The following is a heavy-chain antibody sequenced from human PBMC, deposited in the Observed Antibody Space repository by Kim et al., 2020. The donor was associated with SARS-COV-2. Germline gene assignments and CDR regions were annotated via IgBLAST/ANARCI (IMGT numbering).Heavy chain of an antibody. V-gene: IGHV5-51*01. CDR1: GYSFTSYW. CDR2: IYPGDSDT. J-gene: IGHJ3*02. Sequence: GESLKISCKGSGYSFTSYWIGWVRQMPGKGLEWMGIIYPGDSDTRYSPSFQGQVTISADKSISTAYLQWSSLKASDTAMYYCATLPSFYYDSSGSVTSFDIWGQGKMVTVSS. D-gene: IGHD3-22*01. CDR3: ATLPSFYYDSSGSVTSFDI.